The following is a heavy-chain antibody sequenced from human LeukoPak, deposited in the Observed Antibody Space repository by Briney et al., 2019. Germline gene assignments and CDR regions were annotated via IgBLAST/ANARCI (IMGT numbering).Heavy chain of an antibody. V-gene: IGHV3-49*04. CDR2: ITSKAYGAAT. Sequence: GGSLRLSCTASGFTFGDYAMSWVRQAPGKGLEWVGFITSKAYGAATDYAASVKGRFTISRDDSKSIAYLQMNSLKTEDTAVYYCSRHIVGAKTYFDYWGQGAPVTVSS. CDR1: GFTFGDYA. J-gene: IGHJ4*02. CDR3: SRHIVGAKTYFDY. D-gene: IGHD1-26*01.